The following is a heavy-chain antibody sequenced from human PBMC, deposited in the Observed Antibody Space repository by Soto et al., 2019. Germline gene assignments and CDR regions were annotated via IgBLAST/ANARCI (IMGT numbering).Heavy chain of an antibody. CDR3: VKNSAWFHS. Sequence: EVQLLESGGGFIQPGGSLRLSCAASGFTPSSSDMSWVRQGPGKGLEWVSTIDGAGRITYYADSVKGRFTISRDNSKNTLYLQMESLGADDTAVYYCVKNSAWFHSWGQGALVTVSS. D-gene: IGHD3-10*01. CDR1: GFTPSSSD. V-gene: IGHV3-23*01. CDR2: IDGAGRIT. J-gene: IGHJ5*01.